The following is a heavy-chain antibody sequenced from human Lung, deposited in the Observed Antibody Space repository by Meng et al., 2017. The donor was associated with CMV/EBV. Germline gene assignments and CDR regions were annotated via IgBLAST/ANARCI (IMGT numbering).Heavy chain of an antibody. CDR3: AKESSGFDY. V-gene: IGHV3-9*01. CDR2: ISWNSGSI. CDR1: GFTFDDYA. Sequence: SCAAPGFTFDDYAMHWVRQAPGKGLEWVSGISWNSGSIGYADSVKGRFTISRDNAKNSLYLQMNSLRAEDTALYYCAKESSGFDYWGQGTLVTVSS. D-gene: IGHD6-19*01. J-gene: IGHJ4*02.